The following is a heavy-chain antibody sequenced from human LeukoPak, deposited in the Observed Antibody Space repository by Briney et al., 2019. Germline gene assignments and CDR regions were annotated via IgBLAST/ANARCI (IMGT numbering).Heavy chain of an antibody. CDR2: IYSGGST. V-gene: IGHV3-53*01. J-gene: IGHJ3*02. D-gene: IGHD3-9*01. CDR1: GFTVSSNY. CDR3: ARGGLGYDILTGYYTTDAFDI. Sequence: GGSLRLSCAASGFTVSSNYMSWVRQAPGKGLEWVSVIYSGGSTYYADSVKGRFTISRDNSKNTPYLQMNSLRAEDTAVYYCARGGLGYDILTGYYTTDAFDIWGQGTMVTVSS.